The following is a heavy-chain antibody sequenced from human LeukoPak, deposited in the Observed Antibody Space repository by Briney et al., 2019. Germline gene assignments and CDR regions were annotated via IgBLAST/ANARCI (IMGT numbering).Heavy chain of an antibody. CDR3: ARGVTLIVVVIHDWYFDL. Sequence: SETLSLTCTVSGGSISSSYYWGWIRQPPGKGLEWIGSIYYSGSTSYNPSLKSRVTISVDTSKNQFSLKLSSVTAADTAVYYCARGVTLIVVVIHDWYFDLWGRGTVFTVSS. D-gene: IGHD3-22*01. V-gene: IGHV4-39*01. CDR1: GGSISSSYY. CDR2: IYYSGST. J-gene: IGHJ2*01.